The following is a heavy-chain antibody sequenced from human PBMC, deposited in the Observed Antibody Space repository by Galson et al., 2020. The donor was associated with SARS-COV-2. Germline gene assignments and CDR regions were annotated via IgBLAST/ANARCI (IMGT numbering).Heavy chain of an antibody. CDR1: GFTFSNYE. CDR2: ISSSGSTI. J-gene: IGHJ4*02. CDR3: ARLDAYGPGY. D-gene: IGHD2-21*01. Sequence: TGGSLRLSCAASGFTFSNYEMNWVRQAPGKGLEWVSYISSSGSTIHYADSVKGRFTISRDNAKSSQSLQMNSLRAEDTAVYYCARLDAYGPGYWGQGTLVTVCS. V-gene: IGHV3-48*03.